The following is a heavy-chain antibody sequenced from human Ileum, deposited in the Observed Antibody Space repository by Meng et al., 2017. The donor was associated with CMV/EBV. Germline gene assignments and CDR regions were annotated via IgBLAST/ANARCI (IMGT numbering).Heavy chain of an antibody. CDR1: GGSIISGSHY. CDR3: ARGKAVGTGH. J-gene: IGHJ4*02. CDR2: IHTSGST. V-gene: IGHV4-61*02. D-gene: IGHD6-13*01. Sequence: QGLFQESGPRLVKPSQPLSLSCTVSGGSIISGSHYWSWIRQSAGKGLEWIGRIHTSGSTNYNPSLESRVTISIDTSRNQFSLKLTSVTAADTAVYFCARGKAVGTGHWGQGTLVTVSS.